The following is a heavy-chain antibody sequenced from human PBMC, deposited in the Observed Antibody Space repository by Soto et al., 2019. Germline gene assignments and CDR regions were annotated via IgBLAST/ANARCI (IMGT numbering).Heavy chain of an antibody. Sequence: GASVKVSCKASGYTFTSYGISWVRQAPGQGLEWMGWTSAYNGNTNYAQKLQGRVTMTTDTSTSTAYMELRSLRSDDTAVYYCARDEYSNSPYYYYYYMDVWVKGTTVTVSS. V-gene: IGHV1-18*01. D-gene: IGHD4-4*01. CDR2: TSAYNGNT. J-gene: IGHJ6*03. CDR1: GYTFTSYG. CDR3: ARDEYSNSPYYYYYYMDV.